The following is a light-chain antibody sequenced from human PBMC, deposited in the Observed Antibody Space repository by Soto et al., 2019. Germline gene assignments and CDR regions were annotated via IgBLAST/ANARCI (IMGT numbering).Light chain of an antibody. CDR3: QQYNKWPPYT. V-gene: IGKV3-15*01. CDR2: GAS. Sequence: EIVMTQSPATLSVSPGERATLSCRASQSVSSNLAWYQQKPGQAPRLLIYGASTRATGIPARVSGSGSGTEVTLTIISLQSEDFAVYYCQQYNKWPPYTFGQGTNLEIK. CDR1: QSVSSN. J-gene: IGKJ2*01.